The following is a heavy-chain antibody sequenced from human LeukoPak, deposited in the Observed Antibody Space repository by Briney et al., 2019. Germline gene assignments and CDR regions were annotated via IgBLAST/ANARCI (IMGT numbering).Heavy chain of an antibody. J-gene: IGHJ3*02. Sequence: SETLSLTCTVSGGSISSSSYYWGWIRQPPGKGLEWIGSIYYSGSTCYNPSLKSRVTISVDTSKNQFSRKLSSVTAADTAVYYCASPSTIAASDAFDIWGQGTMVTVSS. CDR1: GGSISSSSYY. D-gene: IGHD6-13*01. CDR3: ASPSTIAASDAFDI. V-gene: IGHV4-39*07. CDR2: IYYSGST.